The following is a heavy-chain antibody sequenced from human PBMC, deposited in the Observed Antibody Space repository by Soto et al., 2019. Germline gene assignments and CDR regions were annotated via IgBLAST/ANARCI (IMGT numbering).Heavy chain of an antibody. J-gene: IGHJ4*02. CDR3: TKSRGVAGRPLDD. Sequence: EVQLVESGGGLVQPGRSLRLSCAASGLIFEDYAMHWVRQAPGKGLEWVSSITWNSDSLAYTGSVKGRFTISRDNAKNSLYLEMDSLRPEDTALYFCTKSRGVAGRPLDDWGQGTFVTVSS. V-gene: IGHV3-9*01. CDR1: GLIFEDYA. CDR2: ITWNSDSL. D-gene: IGHD6-6*01.